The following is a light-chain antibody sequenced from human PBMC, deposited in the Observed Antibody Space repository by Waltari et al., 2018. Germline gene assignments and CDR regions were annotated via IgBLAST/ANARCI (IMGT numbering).Light chain of an antibody. V-gene: IGLV3-25*03. J-gene: IGLJ3*02. CDR3: QSADSSGTYWM. Sequence: SYELTQPPSVSVSPGQTARITCSGDALPQQYTYWYQQKPGQAPVLVIYKDAERPSGIPERFSGSSSETTVTLTISGLQAEDEADYYCQSADSSGTYWMFGGGTKLTVL. CDR2: KDA. CDR1: ALPQQY.